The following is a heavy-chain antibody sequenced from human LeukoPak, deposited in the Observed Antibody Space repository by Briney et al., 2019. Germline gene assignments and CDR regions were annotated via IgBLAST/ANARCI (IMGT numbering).Heavy chain of an antibody. CDR3: TTPSGDGGY. CDR1: GFTFSGSA. V-gene: IGHV3-73*01. Sequence: GGSLRLSCAASGFTFSGSAMHWGRQASGKGLEWVGRIRNKAKSYATTYGAAVQGRFTISRDDSKNTAYLQMNNLKTEDTAVYYCTTPSGDGGYWGQGTLVTVSS. D-gene: IGHD3-16*01. CDR2: IRNKAKSYAT. J-gene: IGHJ4*02.